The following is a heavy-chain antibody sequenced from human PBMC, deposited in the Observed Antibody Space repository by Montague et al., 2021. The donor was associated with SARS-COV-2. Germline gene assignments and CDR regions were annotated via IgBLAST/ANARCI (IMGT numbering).Heavy chain of an antibody. CDR3: AGGYSDPDYYYYYGMDV. CDR2: ISSSGSTI. V-gene: IGHV3-48*03. Sequence: SRRLSLSASGFTFSSYEMNWVRQAPGKGLEWVSYISSSGSTIYYADSVKGRFTISRDNAKNSLYLQMNSLRAEDTAVYYCAGGYSDPDYYYYYGMDVWGQGTTVTVSS. J-gene: IGHJ6*02. D-gene: IGHD2-15*01. CDR1: GFTFSSYE.